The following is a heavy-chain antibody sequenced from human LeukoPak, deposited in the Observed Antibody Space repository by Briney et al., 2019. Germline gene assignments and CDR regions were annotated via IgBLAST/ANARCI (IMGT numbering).Heavy chain of an antibody. CDR3: ARRDLYYYDSSGLAGDAFDI. CDR1: GGSISSSSYY. Sequence: SETLSLTCTVSGGSISSSSYYWGWIRQPPGKGLEWVGSIYYSGGTYYNPSLKSRVTISVDTSKNQFSLKLSSVTAADTAVYYCARRDLYYYDSSGLAGDAFDIWGQGTMVTVSS. CDR2: IYYSGGT. J-gene: IGHJ3*02. V-gene: IGHV4-39*01. D-gene: IGHD3-22*01.